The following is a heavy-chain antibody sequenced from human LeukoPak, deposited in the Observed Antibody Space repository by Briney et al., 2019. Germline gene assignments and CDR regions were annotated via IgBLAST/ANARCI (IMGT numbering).Heavy chain of an antibody. J-gene: IGHJ4*02. V-gene: IGHV3-21*01. CDR2: ISSSSYI. CDR3: ARDYVWGSSESDY. D-gene: IGHD7-27*01. Sequence: GSPRLSCAASGFTFSSYSMNWVRQAPGKGLEWVSSISSSSYIYYADSVKGRFTISRDNAKNSLFLQMSSLRVEDTAIYYCARDYVWGSSESDYWGQGTLVTVSS. CDR1: GFTFSSYS.